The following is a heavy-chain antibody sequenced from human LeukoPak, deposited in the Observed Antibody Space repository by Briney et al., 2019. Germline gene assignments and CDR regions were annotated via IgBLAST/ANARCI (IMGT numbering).Heavy chain of an antibody. D-gene: IGHD2-2*01. Sequence: ASVKVSCKASGYTFTSYNINWVRQAPGQGLEWMAWMHPNNGDTGYAQKFQDRVTVTSNTSISTDYMELRSLTSEDTAVYYCARELIVLEPAARRYNYYMDVWGIGTTVSVSS. CDR1: GYTFTSYN. J-gene: IGHJ6*03. CDR3: ARELIVLEPAARRYNYYMDV. CDR2: MHPNNGDT. V-gene: IGHV1-8*03.